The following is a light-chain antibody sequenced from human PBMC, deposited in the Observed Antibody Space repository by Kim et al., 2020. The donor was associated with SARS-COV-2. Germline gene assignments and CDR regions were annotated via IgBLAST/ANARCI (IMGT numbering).Light chain of an antibody. Sequence: VPPGEIAALACRARQSVSSNLAWYQQKPGHAPRLLIYDASTTATGIPARFSGSGSGTEFALTISSLQSEDFTFYYCQQYTKWPPTFGGGTKVDIK. CDR1: QSVSSN. V-gene: IGKV3-15*01. CDR3: QQYTKWPPT. CDR2: DAS. J-gene: IGKJ4*01.